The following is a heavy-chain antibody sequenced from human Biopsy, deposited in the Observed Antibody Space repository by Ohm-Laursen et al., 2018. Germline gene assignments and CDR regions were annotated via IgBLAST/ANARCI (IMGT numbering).Heavy chain of an antibody. CDR2: VYYTGST. CDR3: ARDRGYYSDRTVPRYFDL. Sequence: TLSLTWTVSGDSISSYYWSWIRQPPGKGLQWIGYVYYTGSTDYNPSLQSRVTISVDTSKNHFSLRLRSVTPADTAIYYCARDRGYYSDRTVPRYFDLWGRGTLVTVSS. V-gene: IGHV4-59*01. CDR1: GDSISSYY. D-gene: IGHD3-22*01. J-gene: IGHJ2*01.